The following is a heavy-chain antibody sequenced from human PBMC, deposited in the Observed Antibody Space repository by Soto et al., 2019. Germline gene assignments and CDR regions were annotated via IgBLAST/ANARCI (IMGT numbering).Heavy chain of an antibody. V-gene: IGHV3-53*04. CDR2: ISSGGST. D-gene: IGHD7-27*01. Sequence: GESLKISCAASGFTVSSNYMSWVRQAPGKGLEWVSVISSGGSTYYADSVKGRFTISRHNSKNTLYLQMNSLRAEDTAVYYCARALINWGAFDIWGQGTMVTVSS. J-gene: IGHJ3*02. CDR1: GFTVSSNY. CDR3: ARALINWGAFDI.